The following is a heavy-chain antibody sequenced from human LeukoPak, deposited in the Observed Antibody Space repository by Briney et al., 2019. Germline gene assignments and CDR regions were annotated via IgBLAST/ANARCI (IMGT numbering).Heavy chain of an antibody. V-gene: IGHV2-5*02. D-gene: IGHD3-16*01. Sequence: SGPALVKPTPTLTLTCTFSGFSLSTSGVGVGWIRQPPGKALEWLALIYWDDDKRYSPSLKSRLTITKNTSKNQVVLTMTNMDPVDTATYYCARTRLGDNWFDPWGQGTLVTVSS. CDR3: ARTRLGDNWFDP. CDR1: GFSLSTSGVG. CDR2: IYWDDDK. J-gene: IGHJ5*02.